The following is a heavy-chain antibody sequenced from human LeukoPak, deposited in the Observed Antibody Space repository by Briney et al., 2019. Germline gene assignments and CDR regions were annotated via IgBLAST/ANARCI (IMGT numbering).Heavy chain of an antibody. CDR3: AKDLYSNYGGL. D-gene: IGHD4-11*01. CDR1: GFTFSSYG. V-gene: IGHV3-23*01. Sequence: VGSLRLSCAASGFTFSSYGMSWVRQAPGKGLEWVSAISGSGGSTYYADSVKGRFTISRDNSKNTLYLQMNSLRADDTAVYYCAKDLYSNYGGLWGQGTLVTVSS. J-gene: IGHJ4*02. CDR2: ISGSGGST.